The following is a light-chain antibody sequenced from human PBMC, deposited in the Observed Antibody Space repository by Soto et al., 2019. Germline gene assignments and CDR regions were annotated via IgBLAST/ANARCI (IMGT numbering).Light chain of an antibody. J-gene: IGKJ5*01. CDR2: KAS. Sequence: DVVMTQSALSLPVTLGQRASISCWSSHSLVHSDGNTYLSWLHQRPGQSPRSIIYKASNRDSGVPDRLSGSRSGTDFKLKISGVEAEDVGVYYCVQGTHWPITFGQGTRLEIK. V-gene: IGKV2-30*02. CDR3: VQGTHWPIT. CDR1: HSLVHSDGNTY.